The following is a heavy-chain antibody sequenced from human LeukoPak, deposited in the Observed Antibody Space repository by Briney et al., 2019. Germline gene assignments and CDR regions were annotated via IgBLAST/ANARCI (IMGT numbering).Heavy chain of an antibody. CDR2: IDTDGSFT. J-gene: IGHJ4*02. CDR1: GFTFSSYW. Sequence: GGSLRLSCTASGFTFSSYWMHWIRQAPGKGLVWVSRIDTDGSFTSYADSVRGRFTISRDNAKNTLYLQMSSLRAEDTAVYYCIRGTVGAPGNDYWGQGTLVTVSS. V-gene: IGHV3-74*01. D-gene: IGHD1-26*01. CDR3: IRGTVGAPGNDY.